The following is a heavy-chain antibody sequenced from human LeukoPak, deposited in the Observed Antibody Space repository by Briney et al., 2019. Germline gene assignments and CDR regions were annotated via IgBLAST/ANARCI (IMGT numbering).Heavy chain of an antibody. CDR2: IIPIIGIA. J-gene: IGHJ6*02. V-gene: IGHV1-69*04. Sequence: SVKVSCKASGGTLSNFTINWMRQAPGQGLEWMGRIIPIIGIANYAQKFQGRVTITADKSTTTAYMELSSLRSEDTAVYYFARDQGPQGVGPHYVMDVWGQGTTVTVSS. D-gene: IGHD3-16*01. CDR3: ARDQGPQGVGPHYVMDV. CDR1: GGTLSNFT.